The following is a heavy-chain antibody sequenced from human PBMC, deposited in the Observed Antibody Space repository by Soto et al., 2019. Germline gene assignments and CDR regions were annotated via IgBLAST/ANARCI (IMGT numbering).Heavy chain of an antibody. D-gene: IGHD3-10*01. Sequence: GASVKGSCKASGYSCTSYYMHWVRQAPGQGLEWMGRINPSGGSTSYAQKFQGRVTMTRDTSKSTVYMELSSLRPEDSAVYYCARDLFGMDVWGQGTTVTVSS. CDR3: ARDLFGMDV. V-gene: IGHV1-46*01. CDR1: GYSCTSYY. CDR2: INPSGGST. J-gene: IGHJ6*02.